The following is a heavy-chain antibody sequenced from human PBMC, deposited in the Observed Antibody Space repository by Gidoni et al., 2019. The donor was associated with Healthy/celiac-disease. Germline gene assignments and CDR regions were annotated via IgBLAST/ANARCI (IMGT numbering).Heavy chain of an antibody. CDR2: IDPSDSYP. J-gene: IGHJ4*02. CDR3: ARGGDYEVDDY. Sequence: EVQLVQSGAEVKKPGESMRISGKGSGYSFTSYWISWVRKMPGKGLEWMGRIDPSDSYPNYSPSFQGHVPVSADKSISTAYLQWSSLEASDTAMYSCARGGDYEVDDYWGQGTLVTVSS. D-gene: IGHD4-17*01. CDR1: GYSFTSYW. V-gene: IGHV5-10-1*01.